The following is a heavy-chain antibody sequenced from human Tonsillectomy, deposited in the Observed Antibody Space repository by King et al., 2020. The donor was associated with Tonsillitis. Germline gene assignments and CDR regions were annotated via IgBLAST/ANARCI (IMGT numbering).Heavy chain of an antibody. CDR3: VKTSGGILFGGAFDI. CDR1: GFTFDDYA. J-gene: IGHJ3*02. V-gene: IGHV3-9*01. CDR2: ISWNSGSI. Sequence: VQLVESGGGLVQPGRSLRLSCAASGFTFDDYAMHWVRQAPGKGLEWVSGISWNSGSIGYADSVKGRFTISRDNAKNSLYLQMNSLRAEDTALYYCVKTSGGILFGGAFDIWGQGTMVTVSS. D-gene: IGHD2/OR15-2a*01.